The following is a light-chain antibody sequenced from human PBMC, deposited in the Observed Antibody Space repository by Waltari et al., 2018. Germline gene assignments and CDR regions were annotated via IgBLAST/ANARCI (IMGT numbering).Light chain of an antibody. Sequence: QSALTQPRSVSGSPGQSVTLSRTRTSSDVGGYTYVSWYQKHPDKAPKLIIYDINKRPSGVPDRFSGSKSGNTASLTIAGLQAEDEADYYCCSYVGSNIYWVFGGGTKLTVL. V-gene: IGLV2-11*01. CDR1: SSDVGGYTY. CDR2: DIN. CDR3: CSYVGSNIYWV. J-gene: IGLJ3*02.